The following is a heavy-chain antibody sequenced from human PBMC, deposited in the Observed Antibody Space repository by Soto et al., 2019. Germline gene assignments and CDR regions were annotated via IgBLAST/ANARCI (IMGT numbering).Heavy chain of an antibody. CDR2: IKQDGSEK. CDR1: GFTFSSYW. J-gene: IGHJ6*02. D-gene: IGHD1-1*01. Sequence: EVQLVESGGGVVQPGGSLRLSCAASGFTFSSYWMSWVRQAPGKGLEWVAKIKQDGSEKYYVDSVKGRFTISRDNAKNSLHLQMNSLRAEDTAVYYCAREGTVYYCSDMVVWGQGTTVTVSS. CDR3: AREGTVYYCSDMVV. V-gene: IGHV3-7*01.